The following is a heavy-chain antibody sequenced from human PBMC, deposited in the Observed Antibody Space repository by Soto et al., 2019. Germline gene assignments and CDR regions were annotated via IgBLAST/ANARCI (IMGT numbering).Heavy chain of an antibody. Sequence: QAQLVQSGAEVKKPGASVKVSCKASGYTFTGYDINWVRQATGQGLEWMGWMNPNSGNTGYAQNFQGRVTMTRDNPITTAYMELNCLRDDDSAVYYCAGEKVGTTGIDFWGQGTLVTVSS. J-gene: IGHJ4*02. CDR2: MNPNSGNT. CDR3: AGEKVGTTGIDF. CDR1: GYTFTGYD. D-gene: IGHD1-1*01. V-gene: IGHV1-8*01.